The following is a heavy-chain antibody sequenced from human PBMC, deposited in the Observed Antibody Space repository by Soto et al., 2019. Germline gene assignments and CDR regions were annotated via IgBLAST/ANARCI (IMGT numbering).Heavy chain of an antibody. D-gene: IGHD3-9*01. V-gene: IGHV1-3*01. J-gene: IGHJ4*02. Sequence: QAQLVQSGAEVKNPGASVKVSCRASGYTFTGNAIHWIRQAPGQRLEWIGKIDPGNGNTKYSQNFQGRVTITRDTSASAAYMELNTLGSEDTSIYYCARSETGYSRFDYWGQGTLVTVSS. CDR3: ARSETGYSRFDY. CDR1: GYTFTGNA. CDR2: IDPGNGNT.